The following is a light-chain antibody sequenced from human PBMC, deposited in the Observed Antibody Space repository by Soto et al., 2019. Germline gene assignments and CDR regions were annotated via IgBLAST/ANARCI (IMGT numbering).Light chain of an antibody. V-gene: IGLV2-14*01. CDR1: SSEVGAYNY. CDR3: SSYTSNTTPYV. J-gene: IGLJ1*01. Sequence: QSVLTQPASVSGSPGQSIAISCTGTSSEVGAYNYVSWYQQHPGKVPKLVIYDVTNRPSGVSDRFSGSKSGNTASLTISGLQAEDEADYYCSSYTSNTTPYVFGTGTKVTVL. CDR2: DVT.